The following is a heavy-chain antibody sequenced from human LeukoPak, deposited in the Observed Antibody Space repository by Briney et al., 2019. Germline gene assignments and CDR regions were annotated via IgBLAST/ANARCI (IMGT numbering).Heavy chain of an antibody. CDR1: GGSFSGYY. Sequence: SETLSLTCAVYGGSFSGYYWSWIRQPPGKGLEWIGEINHSGSTNYNPSLKSRVTISVDTSKNQFSLKLSSVTAADTAVYYCARRAPGTDIVVVPAALYYFDYWGQGTLVTVSS. J-gene: IGHJ4*02. CDR3: ARRAPGTDIVVVPAALYYFDY. D-gene: IGHD2-2*01. V-gene: IGHV4-34*01. CDR2: INHSGST.